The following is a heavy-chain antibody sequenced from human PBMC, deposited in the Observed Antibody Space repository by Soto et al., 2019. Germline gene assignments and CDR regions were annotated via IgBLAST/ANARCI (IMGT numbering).Heavy chain of an antibody. V-gene: IGHV3-53*02. CDR2: TFSGGNT. CDR3: ARKPPSAIQGCGFGIDV. CDR1: GFSISSNY. J-gene: IGHJ6*02. D-gene: IGHD2-21*01. Sequence: ELQLVETGGGLIQTGGSLRLSCAASGFSISSNYITWVRQPPGKGLEWVSTTFSGGNTEYAASVKNRCSISSEDYNNTLYLQMDNLRVEDTAVYYCARKPPSAIQGCGFGIDVWGQGTTVPVSS.